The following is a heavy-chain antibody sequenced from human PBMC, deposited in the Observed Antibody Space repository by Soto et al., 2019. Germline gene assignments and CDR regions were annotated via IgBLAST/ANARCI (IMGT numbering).Heavy chain of an antibody. CDR3: ARVVGGITMVRGVSYSYYYGMDV. J-gene: IGHJ6*02. CDR1: GGTFSSYA. Sequence: PVKVSCKASGGTFSSYAISWVRQAPGQGLEWMGGIIPIFGTANYAQKFQGRVTITADESTSTAYMELSSLRSEDTAVYYCARVVGGITMVRGVSYSYYYGMDVWGQGTTVTVSS. CDR2: IIPIFGTA. V-gene: IGHV1-69*13. D-gene: IGHD3-10*01.